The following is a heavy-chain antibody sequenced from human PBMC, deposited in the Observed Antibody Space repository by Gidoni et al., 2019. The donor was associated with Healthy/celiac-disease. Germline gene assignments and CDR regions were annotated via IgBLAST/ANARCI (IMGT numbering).Heavy chain of an antibody. V-gene: IGHV1-69*01. J-gene: IGHJ6*02. CDR2: IIPIFGTA. D-gene: IGHD1-26*01. CDR1: GATFSSYA. Sequence: QVQLVQSGAEVKKPGSSVKVSCKASGATFSSYAISWVRQAPGQGLEWMGGIIPIFGTANYAQKFQGRVTITADESTSTAYMELSSLRSEDTAVYYCATSGGNREGDYYYYGMDVWGQGTTVTVSS. CDR3: ATSGGNREGDYYYYGMDV.